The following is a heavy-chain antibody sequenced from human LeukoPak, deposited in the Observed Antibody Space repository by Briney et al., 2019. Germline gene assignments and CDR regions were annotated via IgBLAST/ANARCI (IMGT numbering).Heavy chain of an antibody. J-gene: IGHJ4*02. D-gene: IGHD4-17*01. CDR3: ARTPLTVPFDY. Sequence: SETPSLTCTVSGGSVSSADYYWSWIRHPPGKTLEWIGYIYHTGSNNYKYSLKSRVTISVDTSKNQFSLKLSSVTAADTAVYYCARTPLTVPFDYWGQGTLVTVSS. CDR2: IYHTGSN. V-gene: IGHV4-61*08. CDR1: GGSVSSADYY.